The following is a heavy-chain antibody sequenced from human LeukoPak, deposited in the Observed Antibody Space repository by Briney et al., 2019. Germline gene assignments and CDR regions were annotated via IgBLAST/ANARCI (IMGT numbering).Heavy chain of an antibody. CDR1: GFTFSSYG. Sequence: GGSLRLSCAASGFTFSSYGMHWVRQAPGKGLEWVAVIWYDGSNKYYADSVKGRFTISRDNSKNTLYLQMNSLRAEDTAVYYCAKGSSSYYHYYMDVWGKGTTVTVSS. V-gene: IGHV3-33*06. CDR2: IWYDGSNK. D-gene: IGHD6-6*01. J-gene: IGHJ6*03. CDR3: AKGSSSYYHYYMDV.